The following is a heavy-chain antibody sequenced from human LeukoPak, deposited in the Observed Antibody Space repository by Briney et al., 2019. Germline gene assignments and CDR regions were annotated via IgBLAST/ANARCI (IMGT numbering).Heavy chain of an antibody. CDR2: ISSSSSYI. J-gene: IGHJ4*02. V-gene: IGHV3-21*01. CDR1: GFTFSSYS. Sequence: GGSLRLSCAASGFTFSSYSMNWVRQASGKGLEGVSSISSSSSYIYYADSVKGRFTISRDNAKNSLYLQMNSLRAEDTAVYYCARDGYGENSFDYWGQGTLVTVSS. D-gene: IGHD4-17*01. CDR3: ARDGYGENSFDY.